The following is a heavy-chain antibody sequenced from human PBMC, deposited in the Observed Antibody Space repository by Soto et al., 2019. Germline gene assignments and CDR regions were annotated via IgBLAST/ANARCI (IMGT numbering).Heavy chain of an antibody. CDR1: GGSISSYY. CDR2: IYYSGST. J-gene: IGHJ4*02. CDR3: ARERCSGGSCYLERYFDY. D-gene: IGHD2-15*01. V-gene: IGHV4-59*01. Sequence: ASETLSLTCTVSGGSISSYYWSWIRQPPGKGLEWIGYIYYSGSTNYNPSLKSRVTISVDTSKNQFSLKLSSVTAADTAVYYCARERCSGGSCYLERYFDYWGQGTLVTVSS.